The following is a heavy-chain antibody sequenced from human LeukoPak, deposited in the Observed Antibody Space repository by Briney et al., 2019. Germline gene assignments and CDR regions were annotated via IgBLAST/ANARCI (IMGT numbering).Heavy chain of an antibody. Sequence: ASVKVSCKTYGYTFSDYYMNWVRQAPGQGLEWMGRINPNSGGTNYAQKFQGRVTMTRDTSISTAYMELSSLKPDDTAVYYCARGRGPRYYDSSGLYYFDYWGQGTLVTVSS. CDR1: GYTFSDYY. D-gene: IGHD3-22*01. V-gene: IGHV1-2*02. J-gene: IGHJ4*02. CDR2: INPNSGGT. CDR3: ARGRGPRYYDSSGLYYFDY.